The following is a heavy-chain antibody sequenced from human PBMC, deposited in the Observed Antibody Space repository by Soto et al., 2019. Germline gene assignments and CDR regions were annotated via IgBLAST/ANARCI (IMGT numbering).Heavy chain of an antibody. CDR1: RYTFTSYA. CDR2: INAGNGNT. D-gene: IGHD1-20*01. Sequence: QVQLVQSGAEVKKPGASVKVSCKASRYTFTSYAMHWVRQAPGQRLEWMGWINAGNGNTKYSQKFQGRVTITRDTSASTAYMELSSLRSEDTAVYYCARDLWPITGTQNYYYYYYMDVWGKGTTVTVSS. CDR3: ARDLWPITGTQNYYYYYYMDV. J-gene: IGHJ6*03. V-gene: IGHV1-3*01.